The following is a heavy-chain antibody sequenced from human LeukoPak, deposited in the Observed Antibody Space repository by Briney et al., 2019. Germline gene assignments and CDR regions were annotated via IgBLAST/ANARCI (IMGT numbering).Heavy chain of an antibody. CDR1: GFTFSRYS. CDR3: ARDRGDYDILTGYLDY. J-gene: IGHJ4*02. Sequence: GGSLRLSCAASGFTFSRYSMNWVRQAPGKGLEWVSSISSSSSYIYYADSVKGRFTISRDNAKNSLYLQMNSLRAEDTAVYYCARDRGDYDILTGYLDYWGQGTLVTVSS. CDR2: ISSSSSYI. V-gene: IGHV3-21*01. D-gene: IGHD3-9*01.